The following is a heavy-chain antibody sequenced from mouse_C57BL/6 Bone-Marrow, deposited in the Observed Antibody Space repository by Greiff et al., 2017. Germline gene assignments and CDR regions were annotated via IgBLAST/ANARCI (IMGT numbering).Heavy chain of an antibody. CDR1: GYTFTDHY. CDR3: ARDDGYFFEY. Sequence: QVQLKESGAELVMPGASVKLSCKASGYTFTDHYINWVKQRPGQGLEWIARIYPGSGNTYYNEKFKGKATLTAEKSSNTAYMQLSSLTSEDSAVYFCARDDGYFFEYWGQGTTLTVSS. J-gene: IGHJ2*01. CDR2: IYPGSGNT. D-gene: IGHD2-3*01. V-gene: IGHV1-76*01.